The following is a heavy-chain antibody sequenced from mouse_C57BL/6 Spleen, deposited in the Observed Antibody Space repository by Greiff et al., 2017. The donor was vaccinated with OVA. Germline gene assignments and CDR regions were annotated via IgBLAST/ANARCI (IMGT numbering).Heavy chain of an antibody. V-gene: IGHV5-9*01. CDR1: GFTFSSYT. Sequence: EVMLVESGGGLVKPGGSLKLSCAASGFTFSSYTMSWVRQTPEKRLEWVTTISGGGGNTYYPDSVKGRFTISRDNAKNTLYLQMSSLRSEDTALYYCARSSYDYSTWFAYGGQGTLVTVSA. D-gene: IGHD2-4*01. J-gene: IGHJ3*01. CDR2: ISGGGGNT. CDR3: ARSSYDYSTWFAY.